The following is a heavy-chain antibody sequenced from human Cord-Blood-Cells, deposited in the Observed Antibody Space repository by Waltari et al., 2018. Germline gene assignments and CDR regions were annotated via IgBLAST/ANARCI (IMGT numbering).Heavy chain of an antibody. CDR3: ARRYYYDSSGYSNLFDI. Sequence: QVQLQQWGAGLLKPSETLSLTCAVYGGSFSGYYWSWIRQPPGKGMEWIGEINHSGSTNSNPSLKSQVPLSVERSKNQFSLKLGSVTAADTAGYYCARRYYYDSSGYSNLFDIWGQGTMVTVSS. CDR2: INHSGST. V-gene: IGHV4-34*01. CDR1: GGSFSGYY. D-gene: IGHD3-22*01. J-gene: IGHJ3*02.